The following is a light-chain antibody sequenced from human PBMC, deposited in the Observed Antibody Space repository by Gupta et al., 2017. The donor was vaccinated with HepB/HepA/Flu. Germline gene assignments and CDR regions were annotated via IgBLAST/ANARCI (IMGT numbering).Light chain of an antibody. V-gene: IGKV2-28*01. CDR2: LGS. J-gene: IGKJ1*01. Sequence: DSVMTQSPLSLPVTPGEPASISCRSSQSLLHSNGYNYLDWYLQKPGQSPQLLIYLGSNRASGVPDRFSRSRSGTDFTLKISRVEAEDVGVYYCMQSLQTPRTFGQGTKVEIK. CDR3: MQSLQTPRT. CDR1: QSLLHSNGYNY.